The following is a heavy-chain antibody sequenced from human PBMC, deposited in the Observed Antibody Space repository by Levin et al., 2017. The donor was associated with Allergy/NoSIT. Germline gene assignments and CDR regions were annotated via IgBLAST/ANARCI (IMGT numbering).Heavy chain of an antibody. CDR1: GGTFSSHA. Sequence: PVASVKVSCKASGGTFSSHAISWVRQAPGQGLEWMGGIIPMFGTSDYAQKFQGRGTITADESTSTAYMELSSLRSEDTAVYYCANGGPSQYYYYYGMDVWGQGTTVTVSS. V-gene: IGHV1-69*13. J-gene: IGHJ6*02. CDR3: ANGGPSQYYYYYGMDV. D-gene: IGHD3-16*01. CDR2: IIPMFGTS.